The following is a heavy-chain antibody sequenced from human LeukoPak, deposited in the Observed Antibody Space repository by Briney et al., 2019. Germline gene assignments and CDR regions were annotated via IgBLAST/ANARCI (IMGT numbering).Heavy chain of an antibody. Sequence: PSETLSLTCAVSGGSISSNSYYWGWIRQPPGKGLEWIGSIYYSGSTYYNPSLKSRVTISVDTSKNQFSLKLSSVTAADTAVYYCARVLKGRAPFDYWGQGTLVTVSS. CDR2: IYYSGST. CDR1: GGSISSNSYY. CDR3: ARVLKGRAPFDY. J-gene: IGHJ4*02. V-gene: IGHV4-39*01.